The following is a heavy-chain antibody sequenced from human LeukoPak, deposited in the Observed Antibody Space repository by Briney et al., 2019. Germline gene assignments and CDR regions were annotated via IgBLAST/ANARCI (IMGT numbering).Heavy chain of an antibody. CDR1: GGTFTNYA. J-gene: IGHJ4*02. D-gene: IGHD3-9*01. Sequence: SVKVSCKASGGTFTNYANNWVRQAPGQGLEWMGRIIPILDVTNYAQKFQGRVTITADQSTSTAYMELSSLRSEDTAVYYCGRGGGVDILAGFQYWGQGTLVTVSS. CDR2: IIPILDVT. V-gene: IGHV1-69*04. CDR3: GRGGGVDILAGFQY.